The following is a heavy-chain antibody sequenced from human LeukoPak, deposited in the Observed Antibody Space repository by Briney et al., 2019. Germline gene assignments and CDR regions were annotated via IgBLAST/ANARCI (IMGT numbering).Heavy chain of an antibody. Sequence: GGSLRLSCGTSGFTFRSYAMSWVRQAPGKGLDWVSGISGAGGSTYYADSVKGRFTVSRDNSKNTLYLQMNSLRVEDTAVYYCAKDSTDLLWFGELSIGGMDVWGQGTTVTVSS. CDR2: ISGAGGST. V-gene: IGHV3-23*01. CDR3: AKDSTDLLWFGELSIGGMDV. CDR1: GFTFRSYA. J-gene: IGHJ6*02. D-gene: IGHD3-10*01.